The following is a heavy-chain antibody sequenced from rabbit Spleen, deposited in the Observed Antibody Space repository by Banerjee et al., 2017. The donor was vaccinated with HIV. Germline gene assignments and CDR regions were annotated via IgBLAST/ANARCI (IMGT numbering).Heavy chain of an antibody. CDR1: GFSFSSSYD. Sequence: QEQLVESGGGLAKTGASLTLTCTASGFSFSSSYDMCWVRQAPGKGLEWIGCIYTGNGKTYYASWAKGRFTISKSSSTTVTLQMTSLTAADTATYFCARDTGSSFSSYGMDLWGPGTLVTVS. V-gene: IGHV1S45*01. CDR3: ARDTGSSFSSYGMDL. J-gene: IGHJ6*01. D-gene: IGHD8-1*01. CDR2: IYTGNGKT.